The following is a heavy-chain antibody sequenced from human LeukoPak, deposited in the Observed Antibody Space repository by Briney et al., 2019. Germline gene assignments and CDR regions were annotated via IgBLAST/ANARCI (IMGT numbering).Heavy chain of an antibody. J-gene: IGHJ4*02. CDR1: GYTFSGYY. Sequence: GASVTVSCKASGYTFSGYYMHWVRQAPGQGLEGMGWINPNSGGTNYAQKLQGRVTMTRDTSISTAYMELSRLRSDDTAVYYCARDRGYCSGGSCQNFDYWGQGTLATVSS. CDR2: INPNSGGT. CDR3: ARDRGYCSGGSCQNFDY. D-gene: IGHD2-15*01. V-gene: IGHV1-2*02.